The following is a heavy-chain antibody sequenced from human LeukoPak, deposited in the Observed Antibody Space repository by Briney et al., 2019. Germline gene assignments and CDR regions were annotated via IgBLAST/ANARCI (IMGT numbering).Heavy chain of an antibody. J-gene: IGHJ4*02. D-gene: IGHD5-12*01. V-gene: IGHV3-21*04. CDR3: AKERGSGYDSSYFDY. CDR2: ISSSSSYI. CDR1: GFTFSSYS. Sequence: GGSLRLSCAASGFTFSSYSMNWVRQAPGKGLEWVSSISSSSSYIYYADSVKGRFTISRDNAKNSLYLQMNSLRAEDTAVYYCAKERGSGYDSSYFDYWGQGTLVTVSS.